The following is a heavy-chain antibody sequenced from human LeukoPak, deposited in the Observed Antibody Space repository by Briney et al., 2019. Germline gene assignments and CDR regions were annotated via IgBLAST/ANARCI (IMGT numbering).Heavy chain of an antibody. J-gene: IGHJ4*02. CDR2: INWNGGST. CDR1: GGTFSTYA. CDR3: ARGEGYYFDY. V-gene: IGHV3-20*04. D-gene: IGHD3-16*01. Sequence: GGSLRLSCTVSGGTFSTYAMSWVRQAPGKGLEWVSGINWNGGSTGYADSVKGRFTISRDNAKNSLYLQMNSLRAEDTALYYCARGEGYYFDYWGQGTLVTVSS.